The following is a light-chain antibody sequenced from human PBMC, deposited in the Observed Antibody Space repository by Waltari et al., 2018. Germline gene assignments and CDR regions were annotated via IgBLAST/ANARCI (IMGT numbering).Light chain of an antibody. CDR1: SSNIGNNY. J-gene: IGLJ2*01. V-gene: IGLV1-47*01. CDR2: RNN. Sequence: QSMLTQPPSVSGTPGQRVTISCSGRSSNIGNNYVYWYQQFPGPAPKLLIYRNNQRPSGVPDRVSGSKSGTSASLAIRGLRSEDEADYYCAAWDDALSGFVVFGGGTKVTVL. CDR3: AAWDDALSGFVV.